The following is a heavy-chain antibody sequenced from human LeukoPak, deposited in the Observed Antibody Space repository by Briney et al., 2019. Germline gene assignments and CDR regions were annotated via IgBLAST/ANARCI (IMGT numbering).Heavy chain of an antibody. CDR3: AREWDIVVVQAFDI. V-gene: IGHV4-34*01. Sequence: SETLSLTCAVYGGSFSGYYWSWSRQPPGKGLEWIGEINHSGSTNYNPSLKSRVTISVDTSKNQFSLKLSSVTAADTAVYYCAREWDIVVVQAFDIWGQGTMVTVSS. CDR1: GGSFSGYY. J-gene: IGHJ3*02. D-gene: IGHD2-15*01. CDR2: INHSGST.